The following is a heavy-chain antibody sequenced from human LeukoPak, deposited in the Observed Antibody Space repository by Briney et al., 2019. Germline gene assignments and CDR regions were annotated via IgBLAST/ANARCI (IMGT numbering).Heavy chain of an antibody. Sequence: SGPTLVNPTQTLTLTCTFSGFSLSTSVVGVGWIRQPPGKALEWLALIYWDDDKRYSPSLKSRLTITKDTSKNQVVLTMTNMDPVDTATYYCAHRHTLKTGDHVFDSWGQGTLVTVSS. CDR1: GFSLSTSVVG. CDR2: IYWDDDK. V-gene: IGHV2-5*02. D-gene: IGHD7-27*01. J-gene: IGHJ4*02. CDR3: AHRHTLKTGDHVFDS.